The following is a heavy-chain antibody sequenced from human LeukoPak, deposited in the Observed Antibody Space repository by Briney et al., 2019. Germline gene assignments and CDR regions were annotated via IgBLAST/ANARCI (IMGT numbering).Heavy chain of an antibody. Sequence: ASVKVSCKASGYTFTGYYMHWVRQAPGQGLEWMGWINPNSGGTNYAQKFQGRVTMTWDTSISTAYMELSRLRSDDTAVYYCASDWGLSQLEYCSNTNCYMGAFDIWGQGTMVTVSS. J-gene: IGHJ3*02. CDR2: INPNSGGT. V-gene: IGHV1-2*02. CDR1: GYTFTGYY. CDR3: ASDWGLSQLEYCSNTNCYMGAFDI. D-gene: IGHD2-2*02.